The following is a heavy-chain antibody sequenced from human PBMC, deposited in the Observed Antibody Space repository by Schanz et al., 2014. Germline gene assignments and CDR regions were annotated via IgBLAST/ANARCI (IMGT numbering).Heavy chain of an antibody. CDR3: ARENVGRGFDY. D-gene: IGHD3-10*02. CDR1: GGSISSSSYY. CDR2: IFYSGST. J-gene: IGHJ4*02. V-gene: IGHV4-39*02. Sequence: QLQLQESGPGLVKPSETLSLTCTVSGGSISSSSYYWGWIRQPPGKGLEWIGSIFYSGSTYYNLSQKRGVSISEDPPKNTSSVKVTSVTAAETAVYYCARENVGRGFDYWGRGALVTVSS.